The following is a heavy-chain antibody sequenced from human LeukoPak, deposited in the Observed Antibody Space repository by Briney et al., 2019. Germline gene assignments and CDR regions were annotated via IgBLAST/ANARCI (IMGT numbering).Heavy chain of an antibody. V-gene: IGHV3-30*03. CDR1: GFTFSYYG. D-gene: IGHD3/OR15-3a*01. CDR2: LSYDGSNK. CDR3: TRDFWTDY. Sequence: GGSLRLSCAASGFTFSYYGMHWVRQAPGKGLEWVAVLSYDGSNKYYADSVKGRFTISRDTSKDTLYLQMNSLRAEDTAVYYCTRDFWTDYWGQGTLVTVSS. J-gene: IGHJ4*02.